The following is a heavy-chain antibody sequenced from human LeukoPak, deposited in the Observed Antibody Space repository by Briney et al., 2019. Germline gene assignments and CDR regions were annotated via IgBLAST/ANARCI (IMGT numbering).Heavy chain of an antibody. V-gene: IGHV3-30*18. D-gene: IGHD3-22*01. J-gene: IGHJ3*02. CDR3: AKDYYDSSGYYNDAFDM. CDR2: ISYDGSNK. CDR1: GFTVSYYG. Sequence: GGSLSLSCAPSGFTVSYYGMHWVRQAPGKGLEWVAVISYDGSNKYYAESVKGRFTISRDNSKNTLYLQMNSLRAEDTAVYYCAKDYYDSSGYYNDAFDMWGQGTMVTVSS.